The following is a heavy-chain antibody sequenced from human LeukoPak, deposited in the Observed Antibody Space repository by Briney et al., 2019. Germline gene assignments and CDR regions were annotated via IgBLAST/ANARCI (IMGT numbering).Heavy chain of an antibody. J-gene: IGHJ4*02. V-gene: IGHV3-48*03. CDR2: ISSSGSTI. Sequence: SGGSLRLSCAASGFTFSSYAMNWVRQAPGKGLEWVSYISSSGSTIYYADSVKGRFTISRDNAKNSLYLQMNGLRAEDTAVYYCARGSPSGDYWDYWGQGTLVTASS. CDR1: GFTFSSYA. CDR3: ARGSPSGDYWDY. D-gene: IGHD4-17*01.